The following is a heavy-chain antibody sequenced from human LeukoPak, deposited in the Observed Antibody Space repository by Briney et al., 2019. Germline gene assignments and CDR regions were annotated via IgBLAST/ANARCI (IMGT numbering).Heavy chain of an antibody. CDR2: IIPIFGTA. Sequence: SVKVSCKASGGTFSSYAISWVRQAPGQGLEWMGGIIPIFGTANYAQKFQGRVTITADESTSTAYMELSSLRSEDAAVYYCARIAGYSYGGTIDYWGQGTPVTVSS. V-gene: IGHV1-69*13. CDR1: GGTFSSYA. CDR3: ARIAGYSYGGTIDY. J-gene: IGHJ4*02. D-gene: IGHD5-18*01.